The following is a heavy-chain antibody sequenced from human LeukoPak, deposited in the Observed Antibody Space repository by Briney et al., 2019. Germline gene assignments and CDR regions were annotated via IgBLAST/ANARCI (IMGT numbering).Heavy chain of an antibody. CDR2: INPSGGST. Sequence: ASVTVSCKASGYTFTSYDINWVRQATGQGLEWMGLINPSGGSTSYAQKFQGRVTMTRDMSTSTVYMELSSLRSEDTAVYYCASQEVRPTGEFPNSDAFDIWGQGTMVTVSS. J-gene: IGHJ3*02. CDR1: GYTFTSYD. V-gene: IGHV1-46*01. CDR3: ASQEVRPTGEFPNSDAFDI. D-gene: IGHD3-10*01.